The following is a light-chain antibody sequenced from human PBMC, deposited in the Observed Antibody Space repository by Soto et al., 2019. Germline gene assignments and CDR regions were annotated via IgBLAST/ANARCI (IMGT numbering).Light chain of an antibody. CDR2: DAS. CDR3: QQRSNWLLT. CDR1: QSVSSY. Sequence: EIVLTQSPATLSLSPGERATLSCRASQSVSSYLAWYQQKPGQAPRLLIYDASNRATGIPARFSGSGSGTDFTLTISSLEPEDFAVYYCQQRSNWLLTFGPGTKVDI. V-gene: IGKV3-11*01. J-gene: IGKJ3*01.